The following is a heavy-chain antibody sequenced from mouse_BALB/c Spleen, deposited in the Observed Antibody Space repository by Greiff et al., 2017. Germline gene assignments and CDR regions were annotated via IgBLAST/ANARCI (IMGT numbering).Heavy chain of an antibody. CDR1: GYTFTEYI. V-gene: IGHV1-62-2*01. D-gene: IGHD2-4*01. J-gene: IGHJ4*01. CDR3: ARHEVLYDYDEGYYAMDY. CDR2: FYPGSGSI. Sequence: VQLQQSGAGLVKPGASVKLSCKASGYTFTEYIIHWVKQRSGQGLEWIGWFYPGSGSIKYNEKFKDKATLTADKSSSTVYMELSRLTSEDSAVYFCARHEVLYDYDEGYYAMDYWGQGTSVTVSS.